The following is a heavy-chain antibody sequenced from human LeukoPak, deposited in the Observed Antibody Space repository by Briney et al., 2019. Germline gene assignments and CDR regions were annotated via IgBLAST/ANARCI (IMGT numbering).Heavy chain of an antibody. D-gene: IGHD2-2*01. J-gene: IGHJ4*02. CDR1: GFTFSSYV. Sequence: GGSLRLSCAASGFTFSSYVMSWVRQAPGKGLEWVSAISGSGGSTYYADSVKGRFTISRDNSKNTLYLQMNSLRAEDTAVYYCAKDGGLGYCSSTTSSTPNWGQGTLVTVSS. CDR3: AKDGGLGYCSSTTSSTPN. V-gene: IGHV3-23*01. CDR2: ISGSGGST.